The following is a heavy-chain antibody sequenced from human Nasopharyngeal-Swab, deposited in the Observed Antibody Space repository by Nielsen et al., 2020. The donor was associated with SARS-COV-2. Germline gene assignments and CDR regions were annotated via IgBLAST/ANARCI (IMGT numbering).Heavy chain of an antibody. CDR2: ISYDGSNK. V-gene: IGHV3-30*03. CDR1: GFTFSSYG. J-gene: IGHJ6*03. D-gene: IGHD5-12*01. Sequence: GGSLRLSCAASGFTFSSYGMHWVRQAPGKGLEWVAVISYDGSNKYYADSVKGRFTISRDNSKNTLYLQMNSLRSEDTAVYYCASLIVATPSDYYYYYMDVWGKGTTVTVSS. CDR3: ASLIVATPSDYYYYYMDV.